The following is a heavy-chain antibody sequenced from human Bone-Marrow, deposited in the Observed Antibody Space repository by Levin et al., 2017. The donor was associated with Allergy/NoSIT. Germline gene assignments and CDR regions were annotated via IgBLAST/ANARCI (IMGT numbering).Heavy chain of an antibody. J-gene: IGHJ4*02. Sequence: GESLKISCAASGFTFSSYSMNWVRQAPGKGLEWVSYISSSSSTIYYADSVKGRFTISRDNAKNSLYLQMNSLRDEDTAVYYCARSNVLRFLEWYGTLDYWGQGTLVTVSS. V-gene: IGHV3-48*02. CDR1: GFTFSSYS. D-gene: IGHD3-3*01. CDR2: ISSSSSTI. CDR3: ARSNVLRFLEWYGTLDY.